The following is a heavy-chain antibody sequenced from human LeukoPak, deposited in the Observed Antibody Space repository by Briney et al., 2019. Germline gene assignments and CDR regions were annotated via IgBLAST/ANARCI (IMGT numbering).Heavy chain of an antibody. D-gene: IGHD5/OR15-5a*01. CDR3: ARGRGLHWFDP. J-gene: IGHJ5*02. CDR2: INHSGST. V-gene: IGHV4-34*01. CDR1: GGSFSGYY. Sequence: PSETLSLTCAVYGGSFSGYYWSWIRQPPGKGLEWIGEINHSGSTNYNPSLKSRVTISVDTSKNQFSLKLSSLTAADTAVYYCARGRGLHWFDPWGQGTLVTVSS.